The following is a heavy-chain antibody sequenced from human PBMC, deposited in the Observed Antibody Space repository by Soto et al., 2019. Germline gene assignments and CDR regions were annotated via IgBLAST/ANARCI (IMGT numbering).Heavy chain of an antibody. J-gene: IGHJ5*02. V-gene: IGHV3-23*01. D-gene: IGHD3-22*01. CDR3: AKGLKAPHYYDSSGYYLVPWFDP. CDR1: GFTFSSYA. Sequence: GGSLRLSCAASGFTFSSYAMSWVRQAPGKGLAWVSAISGSGGSTYYADSVKGRFTISRDNSKNTLYLQMNSLRAEDTAVYYCAKGLKAPHYYDSSGYYLVPWFDPWGQGTLVTVSS. CDR2: ISGSGGST.